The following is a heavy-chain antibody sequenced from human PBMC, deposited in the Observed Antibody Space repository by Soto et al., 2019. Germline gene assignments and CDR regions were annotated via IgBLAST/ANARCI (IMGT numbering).Heavy chain of an antibody. J-gene: IGHJ4*02. D-gene: IGHD2-2*01. CDR2: IIPIFGTA. CDR3: ARGGEGISTTWDY. Sequence: QVQLVQSEAEVKKPGSSVKVSCKDSGDTFSSYVISWVRQAPGQGLEWMGGIIPIFGTANYAQKFQGRVTITADESTSTAYMELSSLRSEDTAVYYCARGGEGISTTWDYWGQGTLVTLSS. V-gene: IGHV1-69*12. CDR1: GDTFSSYV.